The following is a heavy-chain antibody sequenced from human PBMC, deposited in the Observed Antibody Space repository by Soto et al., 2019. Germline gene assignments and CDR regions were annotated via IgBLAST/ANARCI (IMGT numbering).Heavy chain of an antibody. V-gene: IGHV3-9*01. CDR1: GFTFDDYA. CDR2: ISWNSGSI. CDR3: AKDMSLGAAAGNFDY. Sequence: EVQLVESGGGLVQPGRSLRLSCAASGFTFDDYAMHWVRQAPGKGLEWVSGISWNSGSIGYADSVKGRFTISRDNAKNSLYLQMNSLRAEDTALYYCAKDMSLGAAAGNFDYWGQGTLVTVSS. D-gene: IGHD6-13*01. J-gene: IGHJ4*02.